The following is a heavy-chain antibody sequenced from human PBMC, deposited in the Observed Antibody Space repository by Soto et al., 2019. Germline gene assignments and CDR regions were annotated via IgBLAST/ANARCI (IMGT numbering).Heavy chain of an antibody. CDR3: AREGGDIVVVVAAKGGDAFDI. CDR2: IIPIFGTA. V-gene: IGHV1-69*12. J-gene: IGHJ3*02. Sequence: QVQLVQSGAEVKKPGSSVKVSCKASGGTFSSYAISWVRQAPGQGLEWMGGIIPIFGTANYAQKFQDRVTITADESTSTAYMELSSLRSEDTAVYYCAREGGDIVVVVAAKGGDAFDIWGQGTMVTVSS. CDR1: GGTFSSYA. D-gene: IGHD2-15*01.